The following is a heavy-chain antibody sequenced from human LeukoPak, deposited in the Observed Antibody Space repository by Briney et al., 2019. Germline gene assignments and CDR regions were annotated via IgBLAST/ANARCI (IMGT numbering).Heavy chain of an antibody. D-gene: IGHD6-19*01. J-gene: IGHJ5*02. CDR2: INHSGST. Sequence: SETLSLTCAVYGGSFSGYYWSWIRQPPGKGLEWIGEINHSGSTNYNPSHKSRVTISVDTSKNQFSLKLSSVTAADTAVYYCARGHSSGWYGDWFDPWGQGTLVTVSS. CDR3: ARGHSSGWYGDWFDP. V-gene: IGHV4-34*01. CDR1: GGSFSGYY.